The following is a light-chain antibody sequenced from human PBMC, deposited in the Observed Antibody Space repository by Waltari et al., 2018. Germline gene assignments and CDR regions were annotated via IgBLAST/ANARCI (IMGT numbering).Light chain of an antibody. CDR1: RSNIGNNA. J-gene: IGLJ2*01. CDR3: ASWDDDLSGVV. CDR2: YDD. V-gene: IGLV1-36*01. Sequence: QSVLTQPPSVSEAPRQRVTIPRSGIRSNIGNNAVNWYQQFPGRAPKLLIYYDDLLPSGVSDRFSGSKSGTSASLAISGLQSEDEAYYYCASWDDDLSGVVFGGGTKLTVL.